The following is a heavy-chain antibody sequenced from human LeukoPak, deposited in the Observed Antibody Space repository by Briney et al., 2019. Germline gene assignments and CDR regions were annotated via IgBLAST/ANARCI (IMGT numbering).Heavy chain of an antibody. CDR2: IYHSGST. Sequence: SGTLSLTCAVSGGSISSSNWWSWVRQPPGKGLEWIGEIYHSGSTYYNPSLKSRVTISVDTSKNQFSLKLSSVTAADTAVYYCARAYCVGDCTVLHIYFDNWGQGTLVTVSS. CDR1: GGSISSSNW. D-gene: IGHD2-21*02. V-gene: IGHV4-4*02. J-gene: IGHJ4*02. CDR3: ARAYCVGDCTVLHIYFDN.